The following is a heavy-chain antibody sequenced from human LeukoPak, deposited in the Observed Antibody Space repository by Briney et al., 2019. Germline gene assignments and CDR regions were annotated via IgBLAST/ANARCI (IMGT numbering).Heavy chain of an antibody. Sequence: PSETLSLTCTVSGGSISSSSYYWGWIRQPPGKGLEWIGSIDYSGSTYYNPSLKSRVTISVDTSKNQFSLKLSSVTAADTAVYYCARQSSGQWLVQRRQIDYWGLGTLVTVSS. D-gene: IGHD6-19*01. CDR3: ARQSSGQWLVQRRQIDY. V-gene: IGHV4-39*01. CDR2: IDYSGST. J-gene: IGHJ4*02. CDR1: GGSISSSSYY.